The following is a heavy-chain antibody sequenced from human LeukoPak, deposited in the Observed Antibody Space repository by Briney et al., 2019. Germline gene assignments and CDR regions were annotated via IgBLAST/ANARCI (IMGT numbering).Heavy chain of an antibody. CDR3: ARDRHYYDSSGYIAH. D-gene: IGHD3-22*01. J-gene: IGHJ5*02. V-gene: IGHV3-11*01. Sequence: PGGSLRLSCAASGFTLSDYNMNWIRQAPGKGLEWVSYISNSGGTIYYADSVKGRFTISRDNAKNSLYLQMNSLRAEDTAVYYCARDRHYYDSSGYIAHWGQGTLVTVSS. CDR2: ISNSGGTI. CDR1: GFTLSDYN.